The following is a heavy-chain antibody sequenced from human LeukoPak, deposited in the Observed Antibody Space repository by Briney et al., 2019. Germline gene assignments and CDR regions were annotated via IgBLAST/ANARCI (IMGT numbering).Heavy chain of an antibody. Sequence: GGSLRLSCAASGFTFSSYPMSWVRQAPGKGLEWVSAISGSGDNTYYADSVKGRFTISRDNSKNTLYLQFNRLRDEDTAVYYCAKDYMIWGVNNFEYWGQGTQVTVSS. CDR2: ISGSGDNT. D-gene: IGHD3-10*01. J-gene: IGHJ4*02. CDR1: GFTFSSYP. CDR3: AKDYMIWGVNNFEY. V-gene: IGHV3-23*01.